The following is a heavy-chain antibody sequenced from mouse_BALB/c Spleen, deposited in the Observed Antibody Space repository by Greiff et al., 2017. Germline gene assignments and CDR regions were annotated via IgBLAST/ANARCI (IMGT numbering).Heavy chain of an antibody. D-gene: IGHD4-1*01. CDR1: GFSLSTSGMG. CDR2: IWWDDDK. V-gene: IGHV8-8*01. Sequence: QVTLKVSGPGILQPSQTLSLTCSFSGFSLSTSGMGVGWIRQPSGKGLEWLAHIWWDDDKRYNPALKSRLTISKDTSSNQVFLKIASVDTADTATYYCARMELGHYYAMDYWGQGTSVTVSS. CDR3: ARMELGHYYAMDY. J-gene: IGHJ4*01.